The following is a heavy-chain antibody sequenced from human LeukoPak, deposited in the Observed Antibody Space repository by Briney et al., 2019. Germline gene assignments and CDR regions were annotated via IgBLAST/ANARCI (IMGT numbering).Heavy chain of an antibody. V-gene: IGHV4-38-2*02. Sequence: SETLSLTCTVSGYSINSGYYWGWVRPPPGKGLELIGCIFHSGSTYYNPSLKSRVTISVETSKNQVSLKLTSVTAADTAVYFCARGQYYSDSSGYSYYNYYYMDVWGKGTTVTISS. CDR2: IFHSGST. CDR1: GYSINSGYY. J-gene: IGHJ6*03. D-gene: IGHD3-22*01. CDR3: ARGQYYSDSSGYSYYNYYYMDV.